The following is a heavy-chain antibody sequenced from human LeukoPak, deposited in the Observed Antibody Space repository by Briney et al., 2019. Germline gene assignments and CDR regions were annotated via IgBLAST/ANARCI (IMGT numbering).Heavy chain of an antibody. CDR3: AKAAYCSSTSCSDEYYYYYYGRDV. Sequence: GGSLRLSCAASGFTFSSYAMSWVRQAPGKGLEWVSAISGSGCSTYYADSVKGRFTISRDNSKNTLYLQMNSLRAEDTAVYYCAKAAYCSSTSCSDEYYYYYYGRDVWGQGTTVTVSS. J-gene: IGHJ6*02. V-gene: IGHV3-23*01. CDR2: ISGSGCST. CDR1: GFTFSSYA. D-gene: IGHD2-2*01.